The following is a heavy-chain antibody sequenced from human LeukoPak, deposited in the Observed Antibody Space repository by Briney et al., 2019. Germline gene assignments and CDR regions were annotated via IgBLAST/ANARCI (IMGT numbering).Heavy chain of an antibody. V-gene: IGHV3-23*01. Sequence: GGSLRLSCAASGFTFSSYAMSWVRQAPGKGLEGVSAISGSGGSTYYADSVKGRFTISRDNSKNTLYLQMNSLRAEDTAVYYCAKGPYYDFWSGYWYYWGQGTLVTVSS. CDR2: ISGSGGST. CDR1: GFTFSSYA. J-gene: IGHJ4*02. D-gene: IGHD3-3*01. CDR3: AKGPYYDFWSGYWYY.